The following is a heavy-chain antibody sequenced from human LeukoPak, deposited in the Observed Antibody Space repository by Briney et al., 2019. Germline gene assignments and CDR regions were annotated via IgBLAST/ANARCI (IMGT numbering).Heavy chain of an antibody. V-gene: IGHV3-74*01. CDR2: INSDGSST. CDR1: GFTFSSYW. J-gene: IGHJ6*03. D-gene: IGHD3-3*01. Sequence: GGSLRLSCAASGFTFSSYWMHWVRHAPGKGLVWVSRINSDGSSTSYADSVKGRFTISRDNAKNTLYLQMNSLRAEDTAVYYCARSITIFGVVIYYYYYMDVWGKGTTVTVSS. CDR3: ARSITIFGVVIYYYYYMDV.